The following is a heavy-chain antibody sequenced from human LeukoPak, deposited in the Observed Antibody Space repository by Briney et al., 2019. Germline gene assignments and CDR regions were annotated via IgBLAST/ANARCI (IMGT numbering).Heavy chain of an antibody. V-gene: IGHV3-30-3*01. CDR1: GFTFSSYA. CDR3: GRGSVGFGELNY. Sequence: GGSLRLSCAASGFTFSSYAMHWVRQAPGKGLEWVAVISYDGSNKFYADSVKGRFTLSRDNSKNTLYLQMNSLRIEDTAVYYCGRGSVGFGELNYWGQGALVTVSS. CDR2: ISYDGSNK. D-gene: IGHD3-10*01. J-gene: IGHJ4*02.